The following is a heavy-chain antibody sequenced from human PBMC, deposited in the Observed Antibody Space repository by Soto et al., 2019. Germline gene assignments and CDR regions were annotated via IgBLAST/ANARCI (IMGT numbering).Heavy chain of an antibody. Sequence: PGGSLRLSCAASGVPFSNIWMNWVRQAPGKGPEWVGRVKTKSDGGATDYAAPVKGRFTISRDDSKNTVFLQMDSLKAEDTALYYCTTRVITTNDYWGQGTLVTVSS. J-gene: IGHJ4*02. D-gene: IGHD3-22*01. CDR3: TTRVITTNDY. V-gene: IGHV3-15*07. CDR1: GVPFSNIW. CDR2: VKTKSDGGAT.